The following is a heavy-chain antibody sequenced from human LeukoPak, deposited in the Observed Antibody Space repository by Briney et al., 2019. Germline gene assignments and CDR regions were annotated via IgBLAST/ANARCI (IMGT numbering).Heavy chain of an antibody. CDR3: ARTQTGRFWSGRYGDYYYMDV. CDR1: GGSLNSYY. Sequence: SETLSLTCSVSGGSLNSYYWSWLRQPPGKGLEWIGYIYYSGSTNYNPSLKSRVTISVDTSKNQFSLKLSSVTAADTAVYYCARTQTGRFWSGRYGDYYYMDVWGKGTTVTVSS. V-gene: IGHV4-59*01. J-gene: IGHJ6*03. CDR2: IYYSGST. D-gene: IGHD3-3*01.